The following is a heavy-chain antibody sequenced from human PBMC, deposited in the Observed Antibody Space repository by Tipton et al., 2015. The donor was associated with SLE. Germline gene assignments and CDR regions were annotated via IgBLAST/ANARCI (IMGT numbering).Heavy chain of an antibody. CDR2: IYRDGPT. CDR1: GLSVSDNY. V-gene: IGHV3-66*02. Sequence: GSLRLSCAASGLSVSDNYFTWVRQSPEKGLEWVSVIYRDGPTYYADSVQGRFTVSRDKSKNTVHLQMNSLRNEDTAVYYCARERWTPPLSAMDVWGTGTTVTVSS. D-gene: IGHD4-23*01. J-gene: IGHJ6*03. CDR3: ARERWTPPLSAMDV.